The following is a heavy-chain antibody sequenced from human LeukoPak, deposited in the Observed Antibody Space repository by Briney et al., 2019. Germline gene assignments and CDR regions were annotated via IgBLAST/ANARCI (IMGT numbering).Heavy chain of an antibody. Sequence: GRSLRLSCAASGFTFDDYAMHWVRQAPGKGLEWVSGISWNSGSIGYADSVKGRFTISRDNAKNSLYLQMNSLRAEDTALYYCAKFGGITSSSWSKRRTYYYYYGMDVWGQGTTVTVSS. V-gene: IGHV3-9*01. CDR1: GFTFDDYA. D-gene: IGHD6-13*01. CDR2: ISWNSGSI. J-gene: IGHJ6*02. CDR3: AKFGGITSSSWSKRRTYYYYYGMDV.